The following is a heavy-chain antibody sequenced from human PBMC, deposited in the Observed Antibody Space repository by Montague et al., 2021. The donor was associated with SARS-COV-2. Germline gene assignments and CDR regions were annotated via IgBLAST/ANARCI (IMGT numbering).Heavy chain of an antibody. V-gene: IGHV4-39*02. D-gene: IGHD3-10*01. J-gene: IGHJ4*02. Sequence: ETLSLTCSVSSGSFISIGYYWGWIRQPPGKELEWIGNIYYSGTTYYNPSLQSRGTISVDTSQNHLSLSLSSVTAADTAVYFCARGMIRGVTTPFDYWGQGSQVTVSS. CDR2: IYYSGTT. CDR1: SGSFISIGYY. CDR3: ARGMIRGVTTPFDY.